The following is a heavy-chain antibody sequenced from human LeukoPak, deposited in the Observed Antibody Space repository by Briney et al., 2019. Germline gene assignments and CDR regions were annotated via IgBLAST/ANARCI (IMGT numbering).Heavy chain of an antibody. J-gene: IGHJ4*02. CDR1: GYTFTSYD. D-gene: IGHD1-26*01. Sequence: ASVTVSCTASGYTFTSYDINWVRQATGQGLEWMGWMNPNSGNTGYAQKFQGRVTITRNTSISTAYMELSSLRSEDTAVYYCARGLMGELVDYWGQGTLVTVSS. CDR2: MNPNSGNT. V-gene: IGHV1-8*03. CDR3: ARGLMGELVDY.